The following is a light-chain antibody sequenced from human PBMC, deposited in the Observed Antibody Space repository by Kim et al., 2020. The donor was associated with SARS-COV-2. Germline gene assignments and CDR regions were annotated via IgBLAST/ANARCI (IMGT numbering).Light chain of an antibody. Sequence: ALGQTVRITCQGDRLRSYYASWYQQKPGQAPVIVIYGKNNRPSGIPDRFSGSSSGNTASLTITGAQAEDEADYYCNSGDSSGNHVVFGGGTQLTVL. CDR2: GKN. CDR1: RLRSYY. J-gene: IGLJ2*01. CDR3: NSGDSSGNHVV. V-gene: IGLV3-19*01.